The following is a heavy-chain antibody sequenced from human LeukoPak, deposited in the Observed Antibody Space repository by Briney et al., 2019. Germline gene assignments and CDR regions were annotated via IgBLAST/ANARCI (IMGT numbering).Heavy chain of an antibody. CDR3: ARESYGDHYFDY. V-gene: IGHV3-30-3*01. J-gene: IGHJ4*02. CDR2: ISYDGSNK. Sequence: PGGSLRLSCAASGFTFSNYAIHWVRQAPGKGLEWVAFISYDGSNKHYADSVKGRFTISRDNSKNTLYLHMNSLRAEDTAVYYCARESYGDHYFDYWGQGTLVTVSS. CDR1: GFTFSNYA. D-gene: IGHD4-17*01.